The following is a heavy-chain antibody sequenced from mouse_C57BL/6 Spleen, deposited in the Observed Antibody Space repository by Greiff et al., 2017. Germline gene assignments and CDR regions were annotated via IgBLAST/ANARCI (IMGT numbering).Heavy chain of an antibody. CDR2: ISTYYGDA. J-gene: IGHJ3*01. D-gene: IGHD2-3*01. V-gene: IGHV1-67*01. CDR3: ARWGDGPSFAY. Sequence: QVQLQQSGPELVRPGVSVKISCKGSGYTFTDYAMHWVKQSHAKSLEWIGVISTYYGDASYNQKFKSKATLTVDKPSSTAYMQLSSLTSEDSAVYYCARWGDGPSFAYWGQGTLVTVSA. CDR1: GYTFTDYA.